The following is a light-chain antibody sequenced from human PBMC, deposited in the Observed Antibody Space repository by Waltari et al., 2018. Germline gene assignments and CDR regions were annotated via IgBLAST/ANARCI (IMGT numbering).Light chain of an antibody. CDR2: KGN. V-gene: IGLV8-61*01. CDR1: SGSLSDHSH. CDR3: ALYMGSGIWV. J-gene: IGLJ3*02. Sequence: TVLTQDPALQVSPGRTGRLSCALSSGSLSDHSHATWYNPTPGHPPRTLVYKGNSRSSGVPDRFSGSFLGNKAALTITGAQADDESDYYCALYMGSGIWVFGGGTRLTVL.